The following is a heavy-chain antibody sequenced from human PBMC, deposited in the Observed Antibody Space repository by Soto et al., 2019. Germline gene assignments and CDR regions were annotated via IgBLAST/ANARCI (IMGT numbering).Heavy chain of an antibody. V-gene: IGHV1-3*01. CDR1: GYTFTSYA. Sequence: ASVKVSCKASGYTFTSYAMHWVRQAPGQRLEWMGWINAGNGNTKYSQKFQGRVTITRDTSASTAYMELSSLRPEDTAVYYCAREVNYFDHRAYYYYYYMDVWGKGTTVTVSS. D-gene: IGHD3-9*01. CDR3: AREVNYFDHRAYYYYYYMDV. CDR2: INAGNGNT. J-gene: IGHJ6*03.